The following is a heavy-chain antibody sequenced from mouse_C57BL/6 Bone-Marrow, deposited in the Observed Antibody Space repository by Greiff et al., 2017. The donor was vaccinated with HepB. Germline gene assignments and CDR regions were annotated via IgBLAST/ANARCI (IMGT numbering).Heavy chain of an antibody. CDR2: IYPRSGNT. V-gene: IGHV1-81*01. D-gene: IGHD1-1*01. J-gene: IGHJ2*01. CDR1: GYTFTSYG. Sequence: QVQLQQSGAELARPGASVKLSCKASGYTFTSYGVSWVKQRTGQGLEWIGEIYPRSGNTYYNEKFKGKATLTADKSSSTAYMELRSLTSEDSAVYFCARELYYYRAYFDYWGQGTTLTVSS. CDR3: ARELYYYRAYFDY.